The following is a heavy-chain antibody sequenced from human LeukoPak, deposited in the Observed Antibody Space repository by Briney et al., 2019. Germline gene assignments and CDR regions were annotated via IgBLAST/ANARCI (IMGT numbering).Heavy chain of an antibody. J-gene: IGHJ4*02. Sequence: EWVAVVSYDGTVDYYADSVKGRFTISRDNSKNTLSLQMNSLRGEDTAVYYCAKESSTGSRYSFDLWGQG. CDR3: AKESSTGSRYSFDL. V-gene: IGHV3-30*18. D-gene: IGHD1-1*01. CDR2: VSYDGTVD.